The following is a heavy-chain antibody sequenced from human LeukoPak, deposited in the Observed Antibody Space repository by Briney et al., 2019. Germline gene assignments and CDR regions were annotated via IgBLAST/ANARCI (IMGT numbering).Heavy chain of an antibody. CDR2: LWYDGSNK. D-gene: IGHD3-9*01. V-gene: IGHV3-33*06. J-gene: IGHJ2*01. CDR3: AKATIVSGIYWYFDL. Sequence: GESLKISCAASGFTFSSYGMHWVRQAPGKGLEWGAVLWYDGSNKYYADSVKGRFTISRDNSKNTLYLQMNSLRAEDTAVYYCAKATIVSGIYWYFDLWGRGTLVTVSS. CDR1: GFTFSSYG.